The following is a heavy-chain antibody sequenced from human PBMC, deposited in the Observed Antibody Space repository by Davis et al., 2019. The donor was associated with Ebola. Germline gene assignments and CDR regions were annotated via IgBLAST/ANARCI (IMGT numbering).Heavy chain of an antibody. J-gene: IGHJ6*02. CDR2: INHIGST. CDR1: GGSFSGYY. V-gene: IGHV4-34*01. D-gene: IGHD5-18*01. CDR3: ARVLRGYSYGYADYYYYGMDV. Sequence: SETLSLPCALYGGSFSGYYWSWIGQPPGKGLEWIGEINHIGSTNYNPSLKSRVTISVDTSKNQFSLKLCSVTAVDTAVYYCARVLRGYSYGYADYYYYGMDVWGQGTTVTVSS.